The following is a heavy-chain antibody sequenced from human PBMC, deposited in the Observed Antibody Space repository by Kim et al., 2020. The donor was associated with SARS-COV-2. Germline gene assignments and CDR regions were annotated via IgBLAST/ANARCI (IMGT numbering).Heavy chain of an antibody. J-gene: IGHJ6*02. CDR2: IYYSGST. CDR3: ARCYGSGSYFPYYYYYGMDV. CDR1: GGSISSYY. V-gene: IGHV4-59*13. Sequence: SETLSLTCTVSGGSISSYYWSWIRQPPGKGLEWIGYIYYSGSTNYNPSLKSRVTISVDTSKNQFSLKLSSVTAADTAVYYCARCYGSGSYFPYYYYYGMDVWGQGTTVTVSS. D-gene: IGHD3-10*01.